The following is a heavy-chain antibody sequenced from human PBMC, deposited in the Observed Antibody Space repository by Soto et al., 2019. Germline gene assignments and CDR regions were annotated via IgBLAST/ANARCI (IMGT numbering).Heavy chain of an antibody. CDR2: ISSSSSYI. CDR3: ARVFGSSSSGGNDY. CDR1: GFTFSSYS. Sequence: GGSLRLSCAASGFTFSSYSMNWVRQAPGKGLEWVSSISSSSSYIYYADSVKGRFTISRDNAKNSLYLQMNSLRAEDTAVYYCARVFGSSSSGGNDYWGQGTLVTVSS. J-gene: IGHJ4*02. V-gene: IGHV3-21*01. D-gene: IGHD6-6*01.